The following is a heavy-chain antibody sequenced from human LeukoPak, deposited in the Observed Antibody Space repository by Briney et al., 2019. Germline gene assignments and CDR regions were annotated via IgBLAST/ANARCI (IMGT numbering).Heavy chain of an antibody. CDR3: AKTGSGFYSD. V-gene: IGHV3-23*01. Sequence: GGSLRLSCAASGFTFISYAMTWVRQAPGKGLEWVSAITLSGSTTYYADSVKGRFTISKDTSKNTVYLQMNSLRAEDTAVYFCAKTGSGFYSDWGQGTLVTVSS. CDR2: ITLSGSTT. J-gene: IGHJ4*02. D-gene: IGHD3-22*01. CDR1: GFTFISYA.